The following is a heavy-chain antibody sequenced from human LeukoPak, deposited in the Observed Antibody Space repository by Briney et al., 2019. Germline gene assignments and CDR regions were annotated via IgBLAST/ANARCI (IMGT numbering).Heavy chain of an antibody. Sequence: PSETLSLTCAVSGYSISSGYYWGWLRPPPGKGLEWIGRIYHSGSTYYNPSLKSRVTISVDTSKNQFSLKLSCVTAADTAVYYCASAYYDILTGYFDYWGQGTLVTVSS. D-gene: IGHD3-9*01. CDR2: IYHSGST. V-gene: IGHV4-38-2*01. CDR3: ASAYYDILTGYFDY. J-gene: IGHJ4*02. CDR1: GYSISSGYY.